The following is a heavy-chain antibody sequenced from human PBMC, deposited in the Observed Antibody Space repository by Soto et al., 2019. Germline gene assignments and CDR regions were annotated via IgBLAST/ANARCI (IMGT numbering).Heavy chain of an antibody. Sequence: QVQLVQSGAEVKKPGSSVKVSCRAGRGSFSASGFSWVRQAPGQGLEWVGGFIPIFGTANYAQKFQDRVTMTADESTSTVYMELRGLRFEDTALYYCASSGYSYVPNMDWGQGTLATVST. J-gene: IGHJ4*02. CDR2: FIPIFGTA. D-gene: IGHD5-18*01. CDR1: RGSFSASG. CDR3: ASSGYSYVPNMD. V-gene: IGHV1-69*01.